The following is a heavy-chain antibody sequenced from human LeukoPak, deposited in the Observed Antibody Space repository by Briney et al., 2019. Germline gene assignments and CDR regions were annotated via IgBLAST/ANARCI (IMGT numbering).Heavy chain of an antibody. CDR1: GGTFSSYA. J-gene: IGHJ4*02. Sequence: GASVKVSCKASGGTFSSYAISWVRQAPGQGLEWMGRIIPILGIANYAQKFQGRVTITADKSTSTAYMELSSLRSEDTAVYYCVSPSLEHDYPIEVDYWGQGTLVTVSS. D-gene: IGHD4-11*01. V-gene: IGHV1-69*04. CDR2: IIPILGIA. CDR3: VSPSLEHDYPIEVDY.